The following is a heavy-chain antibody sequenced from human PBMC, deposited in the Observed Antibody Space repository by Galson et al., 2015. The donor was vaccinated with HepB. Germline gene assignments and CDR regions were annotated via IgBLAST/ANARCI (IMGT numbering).Heavy chain of an antibody. CDR1: GFTFGDYA. J-gene: IGHJ4*02. CDR2: IRSKAYGGTT. CDR3: TIPDY. V-gene: IGHV3-49*04. Sequence: SLRLSCAASGFTFGDYAMSWVRQAPGKGLEWVGFIRSKAYGGTTEYAASVKGRFTISRDDSKSIAYLQMNSLKTEDTAVYYCTIPDYWGQGTLVTVSS.